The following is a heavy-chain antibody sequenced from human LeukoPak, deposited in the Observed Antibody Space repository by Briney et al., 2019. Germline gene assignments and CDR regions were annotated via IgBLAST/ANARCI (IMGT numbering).Heavy chain of an antibody. J-gene: IGHJ6*02. CDR3: VKSSGTDDYGMDA. D-gene: IGHD3-10*01. Sequence: GRSLRLSCAASGFTFNRCGMHWVRHGPGKGLEWVARILYDGSRQYYTESVKGRFTIARDNSKNTLFLEMNSLRDEDTAVYYCVKSSGTDDYGMDAWGQGTTVTVSS. CDR2: ILYDGSRQ. CDR1: GFTFNRCG. V-gene: IGHV3-30*18.